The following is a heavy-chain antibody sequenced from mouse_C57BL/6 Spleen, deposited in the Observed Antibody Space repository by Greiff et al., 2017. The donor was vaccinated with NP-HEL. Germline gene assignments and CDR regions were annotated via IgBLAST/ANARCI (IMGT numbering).Heavy chain of an antibody. V-gene: IGHV1-82*01. D-gene: IGHD3-2*02. CDR1: GYAFSSSW. Sequence: QVQLKQSGPELVKPGASVKISCKASGYAFSSSWMNWVKQRPGKGLEWIGRIYPGDGDTNYNGKFKGKATLTADKSSSTAYMQLSSLTSEDSAVYFCARGSSGYGFAYWGQGTLVTVSA. CDR2: IYPGDGDT. CDR3: ARGSSGYGFAY. J-gene: IGHJ3*01.